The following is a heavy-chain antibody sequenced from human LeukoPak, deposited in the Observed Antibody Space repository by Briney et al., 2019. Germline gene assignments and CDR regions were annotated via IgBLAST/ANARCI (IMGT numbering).Heavy chain of an antibody. V-gene: IGHV3-30-3*01. Sequence: GGSLRLSCAASGFTFSSYAMHWVRQAPGKGLEWVAVISYDGSNKYYADSVKGRFTISRDNSKNTLYLQMNSLRAEDTAVYYCARVEAAAGTVPFDYWGQGTLVTVSS. D-gene: IGHD6-13*01. CDR3: ARVEAAAGTVPFDY. CDR2: ISYDGSNK. J-gene: IGHJ4*02. CDR1: GFTFSSYA.